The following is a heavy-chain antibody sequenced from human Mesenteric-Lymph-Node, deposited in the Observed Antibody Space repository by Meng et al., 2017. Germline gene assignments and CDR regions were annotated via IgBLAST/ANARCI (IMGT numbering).Heavy chain of an antibody. J-gene: IGHJ5*02. CDR3: ARDTLWFGTQRGFDP. V-gene: IGHV1-2*02. CDR1: GYTFTGYY. CDR2: INPNSGGT. D-gene: IGHD3-10*01. Sequence: ASVKVSCKASGYTFTGYYMHWVRQAPGQGLEWMGWINPNSGGTNYAQKFQGRVTMTRDTSISTAYMELSRLRSDDTAVYYCARDTLWFGTQRGFDPWGQGTLVTVSS.